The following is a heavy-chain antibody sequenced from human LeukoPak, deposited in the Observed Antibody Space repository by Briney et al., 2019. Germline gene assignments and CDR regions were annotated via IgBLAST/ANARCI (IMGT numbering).Heavy chain of an antibody. CDR3: ASGYNSYDNYFDY. J-gene: IGHJ4*02. Sequence: ASVKVSCKASGGTFSSYAISWVRQAPGQGLEWMGRIIPTLGIANYAQKFQGRVTITADKSTSTAYMELSSLRSEDTAVYYCASGYNSYDNYFDYWGQGTLVTVSS. CDR2: IIPTLGIA. CDR1: GGTFSSYA. D-gene: IGHD5-12*01. V-gene: IGHV1-69*04.